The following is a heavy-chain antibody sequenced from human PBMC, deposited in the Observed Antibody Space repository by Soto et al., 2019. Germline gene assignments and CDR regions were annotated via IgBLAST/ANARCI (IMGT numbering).Heavy chain of an antibody. J-gene: IGHJ4*02. V-gene: IGHV4-39*01. CDR2: IYYSGST. CDR1: GGSISSSSYY. Sequence: SETLSLTCTVSGGSISSSSYYWGWIRQPPGKGLEWIGSIYYSGSTYYNPSLKSRVTISVDTSKNQFSLKLSSVTAADTAVYYCARPSPQCSGGSCYSPYYFDYWGQGTLVTVSS. CDR3: ARPSPQCSGGSCYSPYYFDY. D-gene: IGHD2-15*01.